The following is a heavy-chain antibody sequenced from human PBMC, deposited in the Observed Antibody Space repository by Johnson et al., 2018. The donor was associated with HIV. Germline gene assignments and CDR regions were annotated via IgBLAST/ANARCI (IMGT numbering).Heavy chain of an antibody. Sequence: QLVESGGGLVQPGGSLRLSCAASRFTFSSYWMHWVRQAPGKGLVWVSRINSDGSSTTYADSVKGRFTISRDNAKNTLYLQMNSLRAEDTAVYYCAKDRGLLDAFDIWGQGTMVTVSS. CDR1: RFTFSSYW. V-gene: IGHV3-74*01. CDR3: AKDRGLLDAFDI. J-gene: IGHJ3*02. CDR2: INSDGSST.